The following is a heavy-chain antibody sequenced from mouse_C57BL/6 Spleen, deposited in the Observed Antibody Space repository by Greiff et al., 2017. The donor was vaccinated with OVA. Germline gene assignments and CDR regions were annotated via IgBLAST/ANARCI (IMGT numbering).Heavy chain of an antibody. V-gene: IGHV2-2*01. Sequence: QVQLQQSGPGLVQPSQSLSITCTVSGFSLTSYGVHWVRQSPGKGLEWLGVIWSGGSTDYNAAFISRLSISKDNSKSQVFFKMNSLQADDTAIYYCARIRYYYEDYYAMDYWGQGTSVTVSS. CDR1: GFSLTSYG. CDR2: IWSGGST. J-gene: IGHJ4*01. CDR3: ARIRYYYEDYYAMDY. D-gene: IGHD1-1*01.